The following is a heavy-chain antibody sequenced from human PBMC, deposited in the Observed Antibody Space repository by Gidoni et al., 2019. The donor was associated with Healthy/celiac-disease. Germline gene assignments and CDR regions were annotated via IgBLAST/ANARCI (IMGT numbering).Heavy chain of an antibody. D-gene: IGHD3-10*01. CDR3: AKFGTGLLWFGEADY. V-gene: IGHV3-23*01. CDR2: ISCSGGST. CDR1: GFTFSSYA. J-gene: IGHJ4*02. Sequence: EVQLLESGGGLVQPGGSLRLSCAASGFTFSSYAMSWVRQAPGKGLEGGSAISCSGGSTYYADSVKGRFTISRDNSKNTLYLQMNSLRAEDTAVYYCAKFGTGLLWFGEADYWGQGTLVTVSS.